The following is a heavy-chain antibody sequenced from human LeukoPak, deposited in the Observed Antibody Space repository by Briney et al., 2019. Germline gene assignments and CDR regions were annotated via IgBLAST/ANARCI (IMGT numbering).Heavy chain of an antibody. Sequence: ASVKVSCKASGYTFTGYYMHWVRQAPGQGLEWMGWINPNSGNTGYAQKFQGRVTMTRNTSISTAYMELSSLRSEDTAVYYCARGPSHCSSTSCYDAFDIWGQGTMVTVSS. D-gene: IGHD2-2*01. J-gene: IGHJ3*02. CDR3: ARGPSHCSSTSCYDAFDI. CDR2: INPNSGNT. V-gene: IGHV1-8*02. CDR1: GYTFTGYY.